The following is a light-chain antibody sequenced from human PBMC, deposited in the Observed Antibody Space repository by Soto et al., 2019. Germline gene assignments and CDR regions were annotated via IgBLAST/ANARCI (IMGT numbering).Light chain of an antibody. Sequence: QAVVTQPPSVSGAPGQRVTISCTGSSSNIGAGYDVHWYQQLPGTAPKLLIYGNSNRPSGVPDRFSGSKSGTSASLAITGLQAEDEADYYCQSYDSSLSGVFGGGTKLT. CDR2: GNS. J-gene: IGLJ3*02. V-gene: IGLV1-40*01. CDR3: QSYDSSLSGV. CDR1: SSNIGAGYD.